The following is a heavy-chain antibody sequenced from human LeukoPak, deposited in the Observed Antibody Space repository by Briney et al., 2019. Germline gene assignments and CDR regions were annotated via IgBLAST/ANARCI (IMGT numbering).Heavy chain of an antibody. J-gene: IGHJ4*02. CDR2: ISDNSRYI. Sequence: GGSLRLSCAASGFTFSIYTINWVRQAPGKGLEWLSSISDNSRYIYYADSVKGRFTTSRDNAQISVFLQLNSLRAEDTAVYYCARDGLGSYDYWGQGTLVTVSS. CDR3: ARDGLGSYDY. D-gene: IGHD3-10*01. CDR1: GFTFSIYT. V-gene: IGHV3-21*01.